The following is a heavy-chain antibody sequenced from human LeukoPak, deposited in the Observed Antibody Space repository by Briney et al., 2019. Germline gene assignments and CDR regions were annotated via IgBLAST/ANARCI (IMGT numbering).Heavy chain of an antibody. CDR1: GYTFTGYY. Sequence: GASVKVSCKASGYTFTGYYMHWVRQAPGQGLEWMGWINSNSGGTNYAQKFQGRVTMTRDTSISTAYMELSRLRSDDTAVYYCARVSFWVVVPAALDYWGQGTLVTVSS. D-gene: IGHD2-2*01. CDR2: INSNSGGT. CDR3: ARVSFWVVVPAALDY. J-gene: IGHJ4*02. V-gene: IGHV1-2*02.